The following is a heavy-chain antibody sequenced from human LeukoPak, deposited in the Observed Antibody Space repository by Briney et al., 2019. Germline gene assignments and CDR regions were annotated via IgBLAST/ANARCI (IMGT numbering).Heavy chain of an antibody. V-gene: IGHV4-31*03. CDR3: ARGTDSSVRY. J-gene: IGHJ4*02. Sequence: PSETLSLTCTVSGGSISSSSYYWGWIRQHPGKGLEWIGYIYYSGSTYYNPSLKSRVTISVDTSKNQFSLKLSSVTAADTAVYYCARGTDSSVRYWGQGTLVTVSS. CDR2: IYYSGST. D-gene: IGHD3-22*01. CDR1: GGSISSSSYY.